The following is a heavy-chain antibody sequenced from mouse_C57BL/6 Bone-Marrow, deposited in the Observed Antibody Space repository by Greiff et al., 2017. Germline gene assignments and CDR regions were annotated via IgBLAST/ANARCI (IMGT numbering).Heavy chain of an antibody. Sequence: QVQLQQPGAELVKPGASVKLSCKASGYTFTSYWMPWVKQRPGQGLEWIGMIHPNSGSTNYNEKFKSKATLTVDKSSSTAYMQLSSLTSEDSAVYYCARTLWYDMDYWGQGTSVTVSS. CDR2: IHPNSGST. V-gene: IGHV1-64*01. CDR1: GYTFTSYW. J-gene: IGHJ4*01. D-gene: IGHD1-1*02. CDR3: ARTLWYDMDY.